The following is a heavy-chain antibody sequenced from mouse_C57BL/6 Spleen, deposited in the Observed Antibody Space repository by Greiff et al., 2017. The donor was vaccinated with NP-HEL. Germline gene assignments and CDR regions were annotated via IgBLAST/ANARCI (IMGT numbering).Heavy chain of an antibody. J-gene: IGHJ1*03. CDR3: ARGANWDPHWYFDV. V-gene: IGHV1-26*01. Sequence: EVQLQQSGPELVKPGASVKISCKASGYTFTDYYMNWVKQSHGKSLEWIGDINPNNGGTSYNQKCKGKATLTVDKSSSTAYMELRSLTSEDSAVDYCARGANWDPHWYFDVWGTGTTVTVSS. CDR1: GYTFTDYY. D-gene: IGHD4-1*01. CDR2: INPNNGGT.